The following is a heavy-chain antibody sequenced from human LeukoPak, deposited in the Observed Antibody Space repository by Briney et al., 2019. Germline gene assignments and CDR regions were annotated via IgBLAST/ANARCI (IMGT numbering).Heavy chain of an antibody. D-gene: IGHD3-16*01. CDR3: ARATWAWFDP. CDR2: IYYSGST. Sequence: SQTLSLTCTVSGGSISSGDYYWSWIRQPPGKGLEWIGYIYYSGSTYYNPSLKSRVTVSVDTSKNQLSLKLSSVTAADTAVYYCARATWAWFDPWGQGTLVTVSS. CDR1: GGSISSGDYY. J-gene: IGHJ5*02. V-gene: IGHV4-30-4*01.